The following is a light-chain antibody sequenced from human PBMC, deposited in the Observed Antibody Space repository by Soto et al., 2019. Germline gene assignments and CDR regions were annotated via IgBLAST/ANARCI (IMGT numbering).Light chain of an antibody. Sequence: QSALTQPASVSGTPGQSITISCTGSNSDVGIYDFVSWYQHHPGRAPKLIVSEVSIRPSGVSNRFSGSKSGNTASLTISGLQSEDEADYYCISYTSDDVRYVFGTGTKLTVL. CDR3: ISYTSDDVRYV. CDR1: NSDVGIYDF. V-gene: IGLV2-14*01. J-gene: IGLJ1*01. CDR2: EVS.